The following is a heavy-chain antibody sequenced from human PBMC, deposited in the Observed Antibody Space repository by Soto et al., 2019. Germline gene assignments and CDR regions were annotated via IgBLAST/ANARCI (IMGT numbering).Heavy chain of an antibody. CDR3: ARGYGGNSRYYFDY. J-gene: IGHJ4*02. D-gene: IGHD2-21*02. V-gene: IGHV3-48*03. CDR2: ISSSGSTR. CDR1: GFTFSSYE. Sequence: EVQLVESGGDLVQPGGSLRLSCAASGFTFSSYEMNWVRQAPGKGLEWVSYISSSGSTRYFADSVKGRFTISRDNAKNSLYLQMSSLRAEDTAVYYCARGYGGNSRYYFDYWGQGTLVTVSS.